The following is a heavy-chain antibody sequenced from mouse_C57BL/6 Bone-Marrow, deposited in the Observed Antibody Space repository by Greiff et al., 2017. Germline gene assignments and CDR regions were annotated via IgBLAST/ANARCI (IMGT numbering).Heavy chain of an antibody. V-gene: IGHV1-59*01. D-gene: IGHD1-1*01. Sequence: QVQLQQPGAELVRPGTSVKLSCKASGYTFTSYWMHWVKQRPGQGLEWIGVIDPSDSYTNYNQKFKGKATLTVDTSSSTAYMQLSSLTSEDSAVYYCARRNYYGSSPHWGQGTSVTVSS. J-gene: IGHJ4*01. CDR3: ARRNYYGSSPH. CDR2: IDPSDSYT. CDR1: GYTFTSYW.